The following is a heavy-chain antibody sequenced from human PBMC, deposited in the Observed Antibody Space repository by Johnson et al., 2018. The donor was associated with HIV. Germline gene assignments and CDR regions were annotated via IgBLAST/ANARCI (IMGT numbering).Heavy chain of an antibody. CDR2: ISGSSDRS. J-gene: IGHJ3*02. CDR3: AMPSMVQGGPDAFDI. V-gene: IGHV3-23*04. D-gene: IGHD3-10*01. CDR1: GFTFSSYA. Sequence: VQLVESGGGLVQPGGSLRLSCAASGFTFSSYAMNWVRQAPGKGLEWVSAISGSSDRSYYADSVKGHFTISRDNAKNSLYLQMNSLRAEDTAVYYCAMPSMVQGGPDAFDIWGQGTMVTVSS.